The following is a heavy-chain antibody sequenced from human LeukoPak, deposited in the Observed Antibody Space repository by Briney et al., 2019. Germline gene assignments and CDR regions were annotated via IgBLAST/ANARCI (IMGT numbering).Heavy chain of an antibody. D-gene: IGHD3-3*01. Sequence: SETLSLTCTVSGGSISSYYWSWIRQPPGKGLEWIGYIYYSGSTNYNPSLKSRVTISVDTSKNQFSQKLSSVTAADTAVYYCATSDFWSGYSFDYWGQGTLVTVSS. V-gene: IGHV4-59*01. CDR2: IYYSGST. J-gene: IGHJ4*02. CDR3: ATSDFWSGYSFDY. CDR1: GGSISSYY.